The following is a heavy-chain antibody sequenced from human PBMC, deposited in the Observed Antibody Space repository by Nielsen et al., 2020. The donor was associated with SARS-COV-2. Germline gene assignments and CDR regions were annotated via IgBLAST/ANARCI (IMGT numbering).Heavy chain of an antibody. J-gene: IGHJ3*02. Sequence: SVQVPCQDSGGTFSNHAISWVRQAPRQGREWMGGIIPTSGTANYAQKFQGRVTITADKSTSTAYMELSSLRSEDTAVYYCARDGDDYVWGSYRYNGAFDIWGQGTMVTVSS. D-gene: IGHD3-16*02. CDR1: GGTFSNHA. CDR3: ARDGDDYVWGSYRYNGAFDI. V-gene: IGHV1-69*06. CDR2: IIPTSGTA.